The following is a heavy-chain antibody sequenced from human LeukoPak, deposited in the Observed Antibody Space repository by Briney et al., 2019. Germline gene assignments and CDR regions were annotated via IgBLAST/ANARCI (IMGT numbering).Heavy chain of an antibody. Sequence: SETLSLTCTVSGGSISSSSYYWSWIRQPPGKGLEWIGYIYYSGSTNYNPSLKSRVTISVDTSKNQFSLKLSSVTAADTAVYYCASGSPILLDYWGQGTLVTVSS. V-gene: IGHV4-61*05. D-gene: IGHD2-2*02. J-gene: IGHJ4*02. CDR3: ASGSPILLDY. CDR1: GGSISSSSYY. CDR2: IYYSGST.